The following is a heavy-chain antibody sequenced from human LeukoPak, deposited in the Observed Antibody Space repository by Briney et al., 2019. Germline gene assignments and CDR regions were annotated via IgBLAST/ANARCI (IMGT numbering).Heavy chain of an antibody. D-gene: IGHD6-25*01. J-gene: IGHJ4*02. CDR3: ARGLGF. V-gene: IGHV3-48*01. CDR2: ISTSSRTI. CDR1: GCTFSSYD. Sequence: PGGSLRLFCAGSGCTFSSYDMNWVRQAPGKGLEWLAYISTSSRTIYYADSVKGRFTISRDNAKNSLYLQMNTLGAEDTAVYYCARGLGFWGQGTLVTVSS.